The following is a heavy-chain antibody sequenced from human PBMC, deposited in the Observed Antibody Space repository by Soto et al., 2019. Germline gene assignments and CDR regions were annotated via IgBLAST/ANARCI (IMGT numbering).Heavy chain of an antibody. CDR1: GYSFTSYW. J-gene: IGHJ6*02. CDR3: ARRDRITMIVVVGDYGMDV. V-gene: IGHV5-10-1*01. Sequence: GESLKISCKGSGYSFTSYWISWGRQMPGKGLEWMGRIDPSDSYTNYSPSFQGHVTISADKSISTAYLQWSSLKASDTAMYYCARRDRITMIVVVGDYGMDVWGQGTTVTVSS. D-gene: IGHD3-22*01. CDR2: IDPSDSYT.